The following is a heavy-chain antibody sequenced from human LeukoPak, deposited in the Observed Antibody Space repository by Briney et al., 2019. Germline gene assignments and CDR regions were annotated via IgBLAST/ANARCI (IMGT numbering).Heavy chain of an antibody. J-gene: IGHJ5*02. Sequence: SETQSLTCNVSGGSVTDKDYYWAWVRQPPGQGLEWVGSVFHNGDSYPNPSLRSRVAMSVDKSKNQFSLSLTSVTAADTAHYYCTRRGTGSSWGWFDPWGQGTLVSVSP. V-gene: IGHV4-39*01. D-gene: IGHD1-26*01. CDR2: VFHNGDS. CDR1: GGSVTDKDYY. CDR3: TRRGTGSSWGWFDP.